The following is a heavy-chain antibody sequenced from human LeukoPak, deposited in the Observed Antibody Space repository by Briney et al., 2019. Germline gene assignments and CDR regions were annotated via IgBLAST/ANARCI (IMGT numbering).Heavy chain of an antibody. J-gene: IGHJ4*02. Sequence: SETLSLTCAVYGGSFSGYYWSWIRQPPGKGLEWIGEINHSGSTNYNPSLKSRVTISVDTSKNQFSLKLSSVTAADTAVYYCARVGSGYCSGTSCPRALDYWGQGTLVTVSS. D-gene: IGHD2-2*01. CDR3: ARVGSGYCSGTSCPRALDY. V-gene: IGHV4-34*01. CDR1: GGSFSGYY. CDR2: INHSGST.